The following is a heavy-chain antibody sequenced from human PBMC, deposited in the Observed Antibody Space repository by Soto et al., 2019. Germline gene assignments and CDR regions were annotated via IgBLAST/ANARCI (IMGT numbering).Heavy chain of an antibody. J-gene: IGHJ6*02. D-gene: IGHD3-22*01. V-gene: IGHV1-2*04. CDR3: ARDPQAAEYYDTAYSQYGMEV. CDR2: INPNSGGT. Sequence: QVQLVQSGAEVKKPGASVKVSCKASGYTFTGYYMHWVRQAPGQGLEWMGWINPNSGGTNYAQKFQGWVTMTRDTSISTAYMELSRLRSDDTAVYYCARDPQAAEYYDTAYSQYGMEVWGQGTTVTVSS. CDR1: GYTFTGYY.